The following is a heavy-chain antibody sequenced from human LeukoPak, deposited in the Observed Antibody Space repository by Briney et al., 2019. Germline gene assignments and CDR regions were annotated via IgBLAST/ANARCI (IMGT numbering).Heavy chain of an antibody. CDR3: ARDLRSNYYGSGPLDY. Sequence: GGSLRLSCAASGFTFSDYYMSWIRQAPGKGLEWVSYISSSSSYTNCADSVKGRFTISRDNAKNSLYLQMNSLRAEDTAVYYCARDLRSNYYGSGPLDYWGQGTLVTVSS. CDR2: ISSSSSYT. CDR1: GFTFSDYY. V-gene: IGHV3-11*06. J-gene: IGHJ4*02. D-gene: IGHD3-10*01.